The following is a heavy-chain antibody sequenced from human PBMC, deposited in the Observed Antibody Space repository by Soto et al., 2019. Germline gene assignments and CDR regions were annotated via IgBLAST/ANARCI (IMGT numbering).Heavy chain of an antibody. CDR3: ARGGSDYEGSGYYQGHV. CDR1: GGSFSNYG. Sequence: QVQLVQSGAEVKKPGSSVKVSCKSSGGSFSNYGFNWVRQAPGHGLECMGVIVPTVGAEHPQKFQGRVTITADESTNTVFMELRGLRSEDTAVYYCARGGSDYEGSGYYQGHVWGQGTTVTVSS. V-gene: IGHV1-69*12. CDR2: IVPTVGA. J-gene: IGHJ6*02. D-gene: IGHD3-22*01.